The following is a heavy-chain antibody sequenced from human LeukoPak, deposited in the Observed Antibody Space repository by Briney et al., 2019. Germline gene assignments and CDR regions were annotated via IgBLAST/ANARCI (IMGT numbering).Heavy chain of an antibody. CDR3: AREWELRGAYYMDV. Sequence: PGGSLRLSWAASGFTFSTYWMHWVRQAPGKGLVLVSRISSDGGNTLYADSVKGRFTISRDNINDTMYLQMDSLRGEDTAVYYCAREWELRGAYYMDVWGKGTTVTVSS. J-gene: IGHJ6*03. V-gene: IGHV3-74*01. CDR2: ISSDGGNT. D-gene: IGHD1-26*01. CDR1: GFTFSTYW.